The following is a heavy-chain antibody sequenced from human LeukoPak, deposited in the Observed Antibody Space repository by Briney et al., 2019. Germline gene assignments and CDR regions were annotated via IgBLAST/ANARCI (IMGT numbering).Heavy chain of an antibody. CDR3: IVFGDSNH. CDR1: GFTFTTYW. Sequence: GGSLRLPCAASGFTFTTYWMHWVRQAPGRGLVWVSHINSDGSITSYADSVKGRFTISRDTSKNTLYLQINSLRVEDTAVYYCIVFGDSNHWGQGTLVTVSS. V-gene: IGHV3-74*01. CDR2: INSDGSIT. D-gene: IGHD4-17*01. J-gene: IGHJ5*02.